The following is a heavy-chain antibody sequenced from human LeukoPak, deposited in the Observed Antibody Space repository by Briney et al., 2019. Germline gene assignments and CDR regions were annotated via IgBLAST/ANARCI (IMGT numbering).Heavy chain of an antibody. D-gene: IGHD3-10*01. CDR3: AKVLSMIRGVGAFDI. CDR2: INWNSGNL. Sequence: GGSLRLSCAASGFTFDDYAIHWVRQAPGKGLEWVSGINWNSGNLDYADSVKGRFTIFRDNAKNSLYLQMNSLRAEDTALYYCAKVLSMIRGVGAFDIWGQGTMVTVSS. J-gene: IGHJ3*02. CDR1: GFTFDDYA. V-gene: IGHV3-9*01.